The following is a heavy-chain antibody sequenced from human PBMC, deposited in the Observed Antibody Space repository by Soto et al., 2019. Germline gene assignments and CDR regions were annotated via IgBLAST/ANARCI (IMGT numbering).Heavy chain of an antibody. D-gene: IGHD2-2*01. V-gene: IGHV3-23*01. CDR3: VPLCRYCSTTTPS. J-gene: IGHJ4*02. CDR2: ISGNGGDYT. CDR1: GFTFSAYA. Sequence: EVQLLESGGGLVQPGGSLRLSCAASGFTFSAYAMSWVRQAPRKGLEWVSAISGNGGDYTYYADSVKGRFTISRDNSKNTLYLQMNSLRAEDTAVYYCVPLCRYCSTTTPSWGQGTLVTVSS.